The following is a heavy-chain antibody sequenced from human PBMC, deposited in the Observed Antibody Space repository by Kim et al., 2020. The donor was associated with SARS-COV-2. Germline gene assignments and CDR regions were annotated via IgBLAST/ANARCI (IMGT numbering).Heavy chain of an antibody. V-gene: IGHV3-30*18. J-gene: IGHJ6*02. D-gene: IGHD6-19*01. CDR1: GFTFSSYG. CDR3: AKEARYSSGWYYSYGMDV. Sequence: GGSLRLSCAASGFTFSSYGMHWVRQAPGKGLEWVAVISYDGSNKYYADSVKGRFTISRDNSKNTLYLQMNSLRAEDTAVYYCAKEARYSSGWYYSYGMDVWGQGTTVTVSS. CDR2: ISYDGSNK.